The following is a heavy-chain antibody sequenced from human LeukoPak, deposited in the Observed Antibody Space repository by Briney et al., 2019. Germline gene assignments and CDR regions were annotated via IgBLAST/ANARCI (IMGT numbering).Heavy chain of an antibody. Sequence: PSETLSLTCTVSGGSISSYYWSWIRQPPGKGLEWIGYIYYSGSTNYNPSLKSRVTISVDTSKNQFSLKLSSVTAADTAVYYCAREVLDGSGRIGYWGQGTLVTVSS. D-gene: IGHD3-10*01. J-gene: IGHJ4*02. CDR2: IYYSGST. CDR1: GGSISSYY. V-gene: IGHV4-59*01. CDR3: AREVLDGSGRIGY.